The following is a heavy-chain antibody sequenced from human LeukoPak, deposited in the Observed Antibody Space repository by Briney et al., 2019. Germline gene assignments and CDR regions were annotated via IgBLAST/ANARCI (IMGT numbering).Heavy chain of an antibody. D-gene: IGHD4-23*01. Sequence: SETLSLTCTVSGGSISSGGYYWSWIRQPPGKGLEWIGYIYHSGSTYYNPSLKSRVTISVDRSKNQFSLKLSSVTAADTAVYYCARHTDYGGMDYWGQGILVTVSS. CDR3: ARHTDYGGMDY. J-gene: IGHJ4*02. CDR1: GGSISSGGYY. V-gene: IGHV4-30-2*01. CDR2: IYHSGST.